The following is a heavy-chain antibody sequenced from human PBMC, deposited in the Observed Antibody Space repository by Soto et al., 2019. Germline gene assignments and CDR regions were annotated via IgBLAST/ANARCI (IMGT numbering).Heavy chain of an antibody. CDR1: GDSVSSNSAA. Sequence: SQTLSLTCAISGDSVSSNSAAWNWIRQSPSRGLEWLGRTYYRSKWYNDYAVSVKSRITINPDTSKNQFSLQLNSVTPEDTAVYYCAREAIVVVVAATEVDYYYYMDVWGKGTTVTVSS. CDR3: AREAIVVVVAATEVDYYYYMDV. V-gene: IGHV6-1*01. D-gene: IGHD2-15*01. CDR2: TYYRSKWYN. J-gene: IGHJ6*03.